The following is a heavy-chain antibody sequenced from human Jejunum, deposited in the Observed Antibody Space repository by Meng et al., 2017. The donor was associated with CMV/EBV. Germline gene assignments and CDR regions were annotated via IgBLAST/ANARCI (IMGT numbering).Heavy chain of an antibody. D-gene: IGHD6-6*01. J-gene: IGHJ4*02. CDR3: VPTSASSGFGY. CDR2: IIGFATNS. Sequence: SCASSGLTFCRFAMNWVRQAPGKGLEWVSSIIGFATNSYYVESVKGRFTISRDNSKNTLYLQMNSLSVEDTAVYYCVPTSASSGFGYWGQGTLVTVSS. V-gene: IGHV3-23*01. CDR1: GLTFCRFA.